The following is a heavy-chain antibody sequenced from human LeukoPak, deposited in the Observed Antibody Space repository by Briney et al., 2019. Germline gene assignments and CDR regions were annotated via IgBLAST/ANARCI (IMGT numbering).Heavy chain of an antibody. CDR1: GYTFTSHY. J-gene: IGHJ5*02. V-gene: IGHV1-46*01. D-gene: IGHD2-15*01. CDR2: INPSGGST. CDR3: ARQLVAATDHNWFDP. Sequence: ASVKVSCKASGYTFTSHYMHWVRQAPGQGLEWMGIINPSGGSTSYAQKFQGRVTMTRDTSTSTVYMELSSLRSEDTAVYYCARQLVAATDHNWFDPWGQGTLVTVSS.